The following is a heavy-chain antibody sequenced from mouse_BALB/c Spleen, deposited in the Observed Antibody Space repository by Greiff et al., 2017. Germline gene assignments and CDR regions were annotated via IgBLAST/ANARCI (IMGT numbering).Heavy chain of an antibody. V-gene: IGHV5-15*02. CDR2: ISNLAYST. CDR3: ARDQGNTDFDY. J-gene: IGHJ2*01. D-gene: IGHD1-1*01. CDR1: GFTFSDYG. Sequence: EVMLVESGGGLVQPGGSRKLSCAASGFTFSDYGMAWVRQAPGKGLEWVAFISNLAYSTYYADTVTGRFTISRENAKNTLYLEMSSLRSEDTAMYDCARDQGNTDFDYWGQGTTLTVSS.